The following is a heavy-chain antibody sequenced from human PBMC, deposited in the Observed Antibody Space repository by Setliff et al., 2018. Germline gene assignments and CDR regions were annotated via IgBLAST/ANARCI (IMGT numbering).Heavy chain of an antibody. CDR2: IYTSGST. Sequence: KTSETLSLTCTVSGGSISSGSYYWSWIRQPAGKGLEWIGRIYTSGSTNYSPSLKSRVTISVDTSKNQFSLKLSSVTAADTAVYCCARVRWELYFDYWGQGTLVTVSS. D-gene: IGHD1-26*01. J-gene: IGHJ4*02. V-gene: IGHV4-61*02. CDR3: ARVRWELYFDY. CDR1: GGSISSGSYY.